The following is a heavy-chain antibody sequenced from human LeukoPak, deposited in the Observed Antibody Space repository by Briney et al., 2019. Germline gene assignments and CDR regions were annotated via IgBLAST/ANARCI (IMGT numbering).Heavy chain of an antibody. CDR2: IYTSGST. CDR3: ARDYQAWWVDP. V-gene: IGHV4-4*07. CDR1: GGSISSYY. D-gene: IGHD2-2*01. J-gene: IGHJ5*02. Sequence: SETLSLTCTVSGGSISSYYWSWIRQSAGKGLEWIGRIYTSGSTNYNPSLKSRVTMSLDTSKNQLSLKLSSVTAADTAVYYCARDYQAWWVDPWGQGTLVTVSS.